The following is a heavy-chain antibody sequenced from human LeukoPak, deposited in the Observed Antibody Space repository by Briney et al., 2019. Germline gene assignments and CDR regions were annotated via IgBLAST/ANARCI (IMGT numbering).Heavy chain of an antibody. CDR3: ATFAGEHQAPFDY. V-gene: IGHV1-2*02. CDR2: INPNTGGT. J-gene: IGHJ4*02. Sequence: ASVKVSCKASGYTFTGYYMHWVRQAPGQGLEWMGWINPNTGGTNYAQKFQGRVTMTRDTTISTAYMELSRLRSDDTAVYYCATFAGEHQAPFDYWGQGTLVTVSS. D-gene: IGHD1-26*01. CDR1: GYTFTGYY.